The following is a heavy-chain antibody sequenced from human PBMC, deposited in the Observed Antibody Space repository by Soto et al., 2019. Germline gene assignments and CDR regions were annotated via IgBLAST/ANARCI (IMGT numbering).Heavy chain of an antibody. J-gene: IGHJ6*02. D-gene: IGHD1-7*01. Sequence: QMQLVQSGPEVKKPGASVAVACKASGYTFTNYGISWVRQAPGQRLEWMGWISGYTGQTKYSQKFEGRVVMTTDTSTNSAHMELRGLRSDDTAMYFCARDRPDVELRLYYGFYGMDVWGQGSLITVSS. CDR3: ARDRPDVELRLYYGFYGMDV. CDR1: GYTFTNYG. CDR2: ISGYTGQT. V-gene: IGHV1-18*04.